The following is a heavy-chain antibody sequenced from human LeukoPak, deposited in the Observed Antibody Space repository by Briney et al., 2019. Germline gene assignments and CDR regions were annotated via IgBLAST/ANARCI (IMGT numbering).Heavy chain of an antibody. CDR1: GGTFSGYY. D-gene: IGHD3-22*01. CDR3: ARVARYYDGSGYPHWHFDL. V-gene: IGHV4-34*01. J-gene: IGHJ2*01. Sequence: PSETLSLTCAVYGGTFSGYYWTWLRQPPGKGLEWIGEINHSGGTNYNPSLKSRGTFSIDTSKNQFSLKLSSVTAADTAVYYCARVARYYDGSGYPHWHFDLWGRGTLVTVSS. CDR2: INHSGGT.